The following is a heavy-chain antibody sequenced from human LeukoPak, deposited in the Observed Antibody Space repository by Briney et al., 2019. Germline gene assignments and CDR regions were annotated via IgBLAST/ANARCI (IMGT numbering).Heavy chain of an antibody. CDR3: AQLMSGGFYYYYYGMDV. CDR1: VFTFSSYN. CDR2: ISSSSSYV. V-gene: IGHV3-21*01. D-gene: IGHD3-16*01. J-gene: IGHJ6*02. Sequence: GGSLRLSCAASVFTFSSYNMNWVRQAPGKGLEWVSSISSSSSYVYYADSVKGRFTISRDNAKNSLYLQMNSLRAEDTAVYYCAQLMSGGFYYYYYGMDVWGQGTTVTVSS.